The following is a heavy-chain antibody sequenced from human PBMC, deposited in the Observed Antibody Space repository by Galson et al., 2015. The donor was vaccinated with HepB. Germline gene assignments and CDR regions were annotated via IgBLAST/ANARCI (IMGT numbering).Heavy chain of an antibody. V-gene: IGHV5-10-1*01. CDR1: GYNFTNYW. Sequence: QSGAAVKRPGESLKISCKASGYNFTNYWISWVRQLPGKGLEWLGRMAPSDSYTTYGPSFRGHITFSSDNSINTAYLELASLKASDNAMYYCTRLKCGSAISHYPYFESWCRGTLVTVSS. D-gene: IGHD2-21*02. CDR3: TRLKCGSAISHYPYFES. J-gene: IGHJ4*02. CDR2: MAPSDSYT.